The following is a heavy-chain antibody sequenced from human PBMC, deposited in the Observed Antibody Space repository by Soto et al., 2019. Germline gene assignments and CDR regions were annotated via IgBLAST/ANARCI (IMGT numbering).Heavy chain of an antibody. CDR2: IYWNDSK. CDR3: AHLRGTWCAMDF. CDR1: GFSLSGFSLSFSGVG. D-gene: IGHD2-15*01. J-gene: IGHJ4*02. V-gene: IGHV2-5*01. Sequence: QITLKESGPTLVKPTETLTLTCSFSGFSLSGFSLSFSGVGVTWIRQSPGKALEWLGIIYWNDSKHYSPSLRGRLSIARATSRDHVFLTMANMDPADTGTYCCAHLRGTWCAMDFWGQGIPVTVSS.